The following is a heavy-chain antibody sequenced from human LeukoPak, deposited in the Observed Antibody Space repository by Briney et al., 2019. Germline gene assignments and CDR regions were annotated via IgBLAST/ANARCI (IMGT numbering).Heavy chain of an antibody. Sequence: GASVKVSCKASGYTFTNYGISWVRQAPGQGLEWMGWVSGYSGNTNYAQNLQGRVTMTTDTSTSTAYMDLRSLRSDDTAVYYCARSSGGVIHYFDYWGQGTLVTVSS. D-gene: IGHD3-16*01. J-gene: IGHJ4*02. CDR2: VSGYSGNT. V-gene: IGHV1-18*01. CDR1: GYTFTNYG. CDR3: ARSSGGVIHYFDY.